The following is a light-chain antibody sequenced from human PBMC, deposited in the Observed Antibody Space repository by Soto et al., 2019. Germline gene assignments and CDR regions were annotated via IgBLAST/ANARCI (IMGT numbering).Light chain of an antibody. J-gene: IGKJ4*01. CDR2: DAS. V-gene: IGKV1-33*01. CDR1: PDISNY. CDR3: QQYDNLPPLT. Sequence: DIQMTQSPSSLSASVGDRVTITCQASPDISNYLNWYQQKPGKAPKLLLYDASNLETGVPSRFSGSGSGTDFTFTISSLQPEDIATYYCQQYDNLPPLTFGGGTKVEIK.